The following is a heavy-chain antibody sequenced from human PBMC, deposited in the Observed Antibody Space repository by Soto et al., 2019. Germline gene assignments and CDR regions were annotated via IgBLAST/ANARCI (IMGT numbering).Heavy chain of an antibody. Sequence: SETLSLTCAVSGGSISSGGYSWSWIRQPPGKGLEWIGYIYHSGSTYYNPSLKSRVTISVDTANNQVSLRMRSLTAADTAVYYCGRVVEGATRHTDLDSWGQGTLVTVSS. CDR2: IYHSGST. CDR1: GGSISSGGYS. V-gene: IGHV4-30-2*01. CDR3: GRVVEGATRHTDLDS. D-gene: IGHD2-21*01. J-gene: IGHJ5*01.